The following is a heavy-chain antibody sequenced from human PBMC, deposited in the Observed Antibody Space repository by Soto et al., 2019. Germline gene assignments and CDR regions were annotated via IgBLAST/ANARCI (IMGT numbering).Heavy chain of an antibody. J-gene: IGHJ4*02. CDR3: ARETVEPTPWTTFAVPGSQLDY. D-gene: IGHD6-19*01. CDR2: IYNSGDT. V-gene: IGHV4-30-4*01. Sequence: QVQLQESGPGLVKPSQTLSLTCSVSGDSITSGDYYWSWIRQPPGKGLEWIGYIYNSGDTYFNPSLRSRLTMSVDTSKNHFSLRLSSVTAADTAVYYCARETVEPTPWTTFAVPGSQLDYWGQGTLVTVSS. CDR1: GDSITSGDYY.